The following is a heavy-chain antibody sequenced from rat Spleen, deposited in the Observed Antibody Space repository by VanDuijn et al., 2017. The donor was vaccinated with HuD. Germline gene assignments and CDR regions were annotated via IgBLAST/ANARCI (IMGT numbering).Heavy chain of an antibody. Sequence: EVQLVESGGGLVQPGRSMKLSCAASEFTFSDYYMAWVRQAPKKGLEWVASISYEGSTTYYGDSVKGRFTISRDNAKSTLYLQMNSLRSEDTATYYCARPDSAIYVMDAWGQGASVTVSS. V-gene: IGHV5-22*01. J-gene: IGHJ4*01. CDR3: ARPDSAIYVMDA. CDR1: EFTFSDYY. D-gene: IGHD4-3*01. CDR2: ISYEGSTT.